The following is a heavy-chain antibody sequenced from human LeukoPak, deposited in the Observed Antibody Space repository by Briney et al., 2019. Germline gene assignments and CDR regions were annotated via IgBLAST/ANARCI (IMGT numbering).Heavy chain of an antibody. CDR3: ARGPIQLWIHNAMDV. Sequence: PGGSLRLSCSGSGVIFGVHAMSWVRQAPGKGLEWVGFIRSKAYRGTTEYAASVKGRFSISRDDSASIAYLQMNSLKTEDTAVYYCARGPIQLWIHNAMDVWGQGTTVTVSS. J-gene: IGHJ6*02. CDR1: GVIFGVHA. D-gene: IGHD5-24*01. CDR2: IRSKAYRGTT. V-gene: IGHV3-49*04.